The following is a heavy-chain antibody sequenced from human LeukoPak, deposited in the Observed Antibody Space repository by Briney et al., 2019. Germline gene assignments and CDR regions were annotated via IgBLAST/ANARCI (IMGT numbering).Heavy chain of an antibody. Sequence: ASVKASCKGSGGTFSTYAINWVRQAPGQGLEWMGGIIPIFGTTIYAQKFQGRVTVTTDASTSTVYMELSSLRSEDTAVYYCATPKTPTYGDSTPYFDYWGQGTLLTVSS. D-gene: IGHD4-17*01. CDR3: ATPKTPTYGDSTPYFDY. CDR1: GGTFSTYA. V-gene: IGHV1-69*05. J-gene: IGHJ4*02. CDR2: IIPIFGTT.